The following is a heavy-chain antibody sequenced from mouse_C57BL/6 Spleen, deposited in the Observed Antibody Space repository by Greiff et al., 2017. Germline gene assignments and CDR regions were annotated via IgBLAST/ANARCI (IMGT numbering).Heavy chain of an antibody. CDR1: GYAFSSSW. D-gene: IGHD1-1*01. CDR3: ARGDYYGSSYYFNY. CDR2: IYPGDGDT. J-gene: IGHJ2*01. V-gene: IGHV1-82*01. Sequence: QVQLKESGPELVKPGASVKISCKASGYAFSSSWMNWVKQRPGKGLEWIGRIYPGDGDTNYNGKFKGKATLTADKSSSTAYMQLSSLKSEDSAVYFCARGDYYGSSYYFNYWGQGTTLTVSS.